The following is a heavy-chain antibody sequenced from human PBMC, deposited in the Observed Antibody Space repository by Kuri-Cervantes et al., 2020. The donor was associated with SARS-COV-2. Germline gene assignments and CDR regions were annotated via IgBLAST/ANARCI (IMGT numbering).Heavy chain of an antibody. CDR1: GFTFSSYE. J-gene: IGHJ4*02. Sequence: GESLKISCAASGFTFSSYEMNWVSQAPGKGLEWVSYISSSGSTIYYADSVTGRFTISRDNAKNSLYLQMNSLRAEDTAVYYCARAMIVVVAFDYWGQGTLVTVSS. D-gene: IGHD3-22*01. CDR2: ISSSGSTI. CDR3: ARAMIVVVAFDY. V-gene: IGHV3-48*03.